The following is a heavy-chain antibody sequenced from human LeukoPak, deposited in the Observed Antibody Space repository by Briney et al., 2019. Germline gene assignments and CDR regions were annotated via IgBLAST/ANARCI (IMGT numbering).Heavy chain of an antibody. V-gene: IGHV4-59*08. J-gene: IGHJ4*02. D-gene: IGHD6-13*01. CDR2: IFYSGST. CDR1: GASITSYY. Sequence: SETLSLTCAVSGASITSYYWSWVRQPPGKGLEWIGYIFYSGSTNCNPSLKSRVTISVDTSKNQFSLKLSSVTAADTAVYYCARIAAVASRFDYWGQGTLVTVSS. CDR3: ARIAAVASRFDY.